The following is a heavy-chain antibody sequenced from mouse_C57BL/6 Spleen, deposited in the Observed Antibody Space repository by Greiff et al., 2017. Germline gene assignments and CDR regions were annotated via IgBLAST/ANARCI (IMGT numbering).Heavy chain of an antibody. V-gene: IGHV14-4*01. J-gene: IGHJ2*01. CDR1: GFNIKDDY. Sequence: EVQLVESGAELVRPGASVKLSCTASGFNIKDDYMHWVKQRPEQGLEWIGWIDPENGDTEYASKFQGKATITADTSSNTAYLQLSSLTSEDTAVYYCTTWGTTVVATSDYWGQGTTLTVSS. CDR2: IDPENGDT. CDR3: TTWGTTVVATSDY. D-gene: IGHD1-1*01.